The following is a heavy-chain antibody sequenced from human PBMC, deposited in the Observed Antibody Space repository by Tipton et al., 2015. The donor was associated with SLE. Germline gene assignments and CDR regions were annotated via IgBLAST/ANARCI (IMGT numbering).Heavy chain of an antibody. CDR2: IYYSGNT. V-gene: IGHV4-31*03. CDR1: GGSISSGGYY. J-gene: IGHJ5*02. CDR3: ARAGGGDSNWFDP. D-gene: IGHD2-21*01. Sequence: TLSLTCTVSGGSISSGGYYWTWICQLPGKGLEWIGYIYYSGNTYYNPSLGSRLTISVDTSKDQFSLRLTSVTAADTAVYYCARAGGGDSNWFDPWGQGTLVTVSS.